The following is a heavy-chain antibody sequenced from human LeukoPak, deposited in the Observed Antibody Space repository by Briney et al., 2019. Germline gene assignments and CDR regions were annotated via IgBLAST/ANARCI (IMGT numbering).Heavy chain of an antibody. J-gene: IGHJ6*02. CDR3: ARRGPQYCSGGSCYSDYYAMHV. V-gene: IGHV5-51*01. CDR2: IYPGDSDT. D-gene: IGHD2-15*01. CDR1: GYSFTSYW. Sequence: GESLKISCKGSGYSFTSYWIGWVRQMPGKGLERMGIIYPGDSDTRYSPSFQGQVTISADKSISTAYLQWSSLKASDTAMYYCARRGPQYCSGGSCYSDYYAMHVWGQGTTVTVSS.